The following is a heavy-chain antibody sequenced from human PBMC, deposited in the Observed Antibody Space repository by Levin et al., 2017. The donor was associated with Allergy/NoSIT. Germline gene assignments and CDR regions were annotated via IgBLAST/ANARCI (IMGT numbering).Heavy chain of an antibody. Sequence: PSETLSLTCTVSGGSISNSNFYWGWIRQPPGKGLEWIGSIYYSGTTYYNPSLKSRVTISVDTSKNQFSLKLNSVTAADTAVYYCARQVGRGSWAFDYWGQGTLVTVSS. J-gene: IGHJ4*02. CDR3: ARQVGRGSWAFDY. D-gene: IGHD6-13*01. V-gene: IGHV4-39*01. CDR2: IYYSGTT. CDR1: GGSISNSNFY.